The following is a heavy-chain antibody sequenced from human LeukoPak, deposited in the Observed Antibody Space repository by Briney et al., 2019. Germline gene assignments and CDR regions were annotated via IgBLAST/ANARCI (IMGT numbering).Heavy chain of an antibody. CDR3: ASVRYCSSTSCYTGAFDI. CDR2: ISGSGGST. Sequence: GGSLRLSCAASGFTFSSYAMSWVRQAPGKGLEWVSAISGSGGSTYYADSVKGRFTISRDKSKNTLYLQMNSLRAEDTAVYYCASVRYCSSTSCYTGAFDIWGQGTMVTVSS. D-gene: IGHD2-2*02. CDR1: GFTFSSYA. J-gene: IGHJ3*02. V-gene: IGHV3-23*01.